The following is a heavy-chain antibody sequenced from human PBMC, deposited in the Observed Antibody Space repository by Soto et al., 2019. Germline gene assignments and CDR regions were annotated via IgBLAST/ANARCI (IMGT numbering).Heavy chain of an antibody. CDR1: GFTFSSYG. V-gene: IGHV3-30*18. Sequence: PGGSLRLSCAASGFTFSSYGMHWVRQAPGKGLEWVAVISYDGSNKYYADSVKGRFTISRDNSKNTLYPQMNSLRAEDTAVYYCAKDHLRRRYYMDVWGKGTTVTVSS. J-gene: IGHJ6*03. CDR3: AKDHLRRRYYMDV. CDR2: ISYDGSNK. D-gene: IGHD4-17*01.